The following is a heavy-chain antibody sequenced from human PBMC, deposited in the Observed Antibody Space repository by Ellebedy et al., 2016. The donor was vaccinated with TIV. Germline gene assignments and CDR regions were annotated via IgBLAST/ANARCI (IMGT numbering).Heavy chain of an antibody. CDR2: ISAYNGNT. CDR1: GYTFTSYG. D-gene: IGHD3-3*01. J-gene: IGHJ5*02. CDR3: ARDSITIFGVPYNWFNP. V-gene: IGHV1-18*01. Sequence: ASVKVSXXASGYTFTSYGISWVRQAPGQGLEWMGWISAYNGNTNYAQKLQGRVTMTTDTSTSTAYMELRSLRSDDTAVYYCARDSITIFGVPYNWFNPWGQGTLVTVSS.